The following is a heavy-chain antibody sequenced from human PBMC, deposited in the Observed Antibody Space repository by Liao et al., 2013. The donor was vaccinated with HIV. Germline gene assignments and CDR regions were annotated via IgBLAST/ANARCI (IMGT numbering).Heavy chain of an antibody. CDR1: DDSMSRHY. D-gene: IGHD3-22*01. V-gene: IGHV4-59*11. J-gene: IGHJ4*02. CDR2: VDSNGRT. CDR3: ARGVFYYDGSGHGGTYDS. Sequence: QVKLQQSGPGLVKPSETLSLSCSVSDDSMSRHYWSWLRQAPGKGLEWIGYVDSNGRTDYNPSVESRVTISVDTSKNQFYLRLTSVTAADTALYYCARGVFYYDGSGHGGTYDSWGQGTLVSVSS.